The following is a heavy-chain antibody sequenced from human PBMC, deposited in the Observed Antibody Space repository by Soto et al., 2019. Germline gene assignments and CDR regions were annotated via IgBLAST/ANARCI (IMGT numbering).Heavy chain of an antibody. J-gene: IGHJ4*02. CDR2: IWYDGSNK. CDR1: GFTFSSYG. V-gene: IGHV3-33*01. Sequence: QVQLVESGGGVVQPGRSLRLSCAASGFTFSSYGMHWVRQAPGKGLEWVAVIWYDGSNKYYADSVKGRFTISRDNSKNTPYLQMNCLRAGDTGVYYCVTRGVVTLDYWGQGTLVTVSS. CDR3: VTRGVVTLDY. D-gene: IGHD3-10*01.